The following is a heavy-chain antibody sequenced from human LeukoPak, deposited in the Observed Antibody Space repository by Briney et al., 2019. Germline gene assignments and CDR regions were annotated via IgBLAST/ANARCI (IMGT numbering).Heavy chain of an antibody. CDR3: ARGRYCSSTSCFYFDY. J-gene: IGHJ4*02. V-gene: IGHV4-39*07. Sequence: PSQTLSLTCTVSGGSISSGGYYWSWIRQPPGKGLEWIGSIYYSGSTYYNPSLKSRVTISLDTSKNQFSLKLSSVTAADTAVYYCARGRYCSSTSCFYFDYWGQGTLVTVSS. D-gene: IGHD2-2*01. CDR1: GGSISSGGYY. CDR2: IYYSGST.